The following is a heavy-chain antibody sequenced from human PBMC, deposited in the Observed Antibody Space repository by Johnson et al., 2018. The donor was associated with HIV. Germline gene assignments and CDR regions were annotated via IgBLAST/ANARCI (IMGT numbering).Heavy chain of an antibody. D-gene: IGHD6-13*01. V-gene: IGHV3-15*01. Sequence: VQLVESGGGMVKPGGSLRLSCAASGFTFSNAWMSWVRQAPGKGLEWVGRIKSKTDGGTIDYAAPVKGRLTIARDDSKNTLYLQMKSLKIEDTAVYYCTTAASSSWYGEDAFDIWGQGTMVTVSS. CDR3: TTAASSSWYGEDAFDI. CDR1: GFTFSNAW. J-gene: IGHJ3*02. CDR2: IKSKTDGGTI.